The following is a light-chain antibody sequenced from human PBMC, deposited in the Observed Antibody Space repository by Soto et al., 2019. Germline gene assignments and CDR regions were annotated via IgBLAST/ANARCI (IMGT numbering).Light chain of an antibody. Sequence: EIVMTQSPATLAVSXXDTSAVSCTASQSVSNNLAWFQQKPGQVPRLLIYGASNRATGVSARFSGSGSGTEFTLTISSLQSEDFAVYYCQQYGSSTGWTFGQGTKVDNK. CDR3: QQYGSSTGWT. J-gene: IGKJ1*01. V-gene: IGKV3-15*01. CDR2: GAS. CDR1: QSVSNN.